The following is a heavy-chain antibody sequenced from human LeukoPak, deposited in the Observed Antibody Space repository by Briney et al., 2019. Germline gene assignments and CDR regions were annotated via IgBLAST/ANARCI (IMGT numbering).Heavy chain of an antibody. CDR1: GYTFTSYY. CDR3: ARERRPIGSSFDP. CDR2: INPSGGST. Sequence: GASVKVSCKASGYTFTSYYMHWVRQAPGQGLEWMGIINPSGGSTSYAQKFQGRVTMTRDTSTSTVYMGLSSLRSEDTAVYYCARERRPIGSSFDPWGQGTLVIASS. D-gene: IGHD3-10*01. V-gene: IGHV1-46*01. J-gene: IGHJ5*02.